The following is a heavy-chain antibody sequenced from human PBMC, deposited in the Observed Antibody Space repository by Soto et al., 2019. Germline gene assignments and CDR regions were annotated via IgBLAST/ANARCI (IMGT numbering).Heavy chain of an antibody. CDR3: ARDSTWIPYYHYGMDV. J-gene: IGHJ6*02. D-gene: IGHD5-18*01. V-gene: IGHV3-53*01. CDR1: GFSVSSNY. CDR2: IFSGGNT. Sequence: GGSLRLSSAASGFSVSSNYMSWVRQAPGKGLEWVSVIFSGGNTHYADSVKGRFTISRDNSKNTLYLQMNSLRAEDTAVYYCARDSTWIPYYHYGMDVWGQGTTVTVSS.